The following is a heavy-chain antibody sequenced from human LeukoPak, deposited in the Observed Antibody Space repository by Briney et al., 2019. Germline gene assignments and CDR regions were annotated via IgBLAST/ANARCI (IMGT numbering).Heavy chain of an antibody. CDR1: GFTFSSYE. V-gene: IGHV3-48*03. CDR2: ISSSDSTI. Sequence: PGGSLRLSCAASGFTFSSYEMHWVRQPPGKGLEWVSYISSSDSTIYYADSVKGRFTISRDNAKNSLYLQMNGLRAEDTAVYYCARDYGGSSPFDYWGQGTLVTVSS. J-gene: IGHJ4*02. D-gene: IGHD4-23*01. CDR3: ARDYGGSSPFDY.